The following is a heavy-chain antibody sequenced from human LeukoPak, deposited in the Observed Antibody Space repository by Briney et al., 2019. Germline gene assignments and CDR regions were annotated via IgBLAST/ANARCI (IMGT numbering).Heavy chain of an antibody. CDR1: GFTFSSYG. J-gene: IGHJ4*02. CDR2: IRYDGSYK. Sequence: PGGSLRLSCASSGFTFSSYGMHWVRQARGRGLEGVAFIRYDGSYKYYADSVKGRFTISRDNSKNTLYLQMNSLRAEDTAVYYCAKDGETYYYGSGNYFDYWGQGTLVTVSS. V-gene: IGHV3-30*02. D-gene: IGHD3-10*01. CDR3: AKDGETYYYGSGNYFDY.